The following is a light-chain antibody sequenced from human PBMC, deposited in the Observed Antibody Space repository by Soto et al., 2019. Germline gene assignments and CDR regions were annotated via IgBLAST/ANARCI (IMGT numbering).Light chain of an antibody. J-gene: IGKJ4*01. Sequence: DIQLTQSPSLLSASVGDGVTITCRASQAISTYLAWYQQTSGKAPKLLISAASTLQRGVPSRFSGSGSGTQFTLTISSLQPEDFATYYCQQLNAYPLTFGGGTKVDIK. CDR3: QQLNAYPLT. V-gene: IGKV1-9*01. CDR1: QAISTY. CDR2: AAS.